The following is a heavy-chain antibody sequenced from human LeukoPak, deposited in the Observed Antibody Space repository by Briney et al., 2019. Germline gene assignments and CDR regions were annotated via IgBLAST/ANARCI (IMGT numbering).Heavy chain of an antibody. Sequence: GGSLRLSCAASGFTFSSYSMNWVRQAPGKGLEWVSSISSSSSYIYYADSVKGRFTISRDNAKNSLYLQMNSLRAEDTAVYYCARDRRYSSGWYPFDCWGQGTLVTVSS. CDR2: ISSSSSYI. V-gene: IGHV3-21*01. CDR1: GFTFSSYS. J-gene: IGHJ4*02. D-gene: IGHD6-19*01. CDR3: ARDRRYSSGWYPFDC.